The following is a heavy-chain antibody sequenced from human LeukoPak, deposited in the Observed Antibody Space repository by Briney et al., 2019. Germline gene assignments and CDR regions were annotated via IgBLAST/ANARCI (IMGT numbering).Heavy chain of an antibody. CDR3: ARGRAVDV. J-gene: IGHJ3*01. D-gene: IGHD3-10*01. V-gene: IGHV3-7*03. Sequence: GGSLRLSCVAASGFRITNNWMTWIRRAPGKELEWVANIKEDESQRYYLGSVKGRFSISRDNTKSSVYLQMNSLRVEDTALYFCARGRAVDVWGQGTMVTVSS. CDR1: GFRITNNW. CDR2: IKEDESQR.